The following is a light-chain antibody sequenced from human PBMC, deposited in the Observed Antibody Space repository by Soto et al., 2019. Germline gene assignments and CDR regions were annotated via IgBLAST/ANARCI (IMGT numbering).Light chain of an antibody. CDR1: QSVSSY. Sequence: IVLTQSAATLSLSPGERATLSCRASQSVSSYLAWYQQKPGQAPRLLIYGASTRATGIPARFSGSGSGTEFTLTISSLQSEDFAVYYCQQYNNWPPVTFGQRTKVDI. CDR3: QQYNNWPPVT. V-gene: IGKV3-15*01. J-gene: IGKJ1*01. CDR2: GAS.